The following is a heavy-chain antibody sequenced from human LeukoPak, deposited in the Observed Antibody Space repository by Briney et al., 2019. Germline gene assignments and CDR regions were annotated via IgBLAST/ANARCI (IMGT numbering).Heavy chain of an antibody. J-gene: IGHJ4*02. D-gene: IGHD6-13*01. CDR3: AKRQQLYY. Sequence: GGSLRLSCAASGFTFSSYSMNWVRQAPGKGLEWVAVISYDGSNKYYADSVKGRFTISRDNSKNTLYLQMNSLRAEDTAVYYCAKRQQLYYWGQGTLVTVSS. V-gene: IGHV3-30*18. CDR1: GFTFSSYS. CDR2: ISYDGSNK.